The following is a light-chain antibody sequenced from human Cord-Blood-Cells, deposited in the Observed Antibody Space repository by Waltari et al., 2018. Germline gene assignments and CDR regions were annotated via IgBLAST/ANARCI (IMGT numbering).Light chain of an antibody. J-gene: IGKJ2*01. CDR3: QQRSNWPPYT. V-gene: IGKV3-11*01. CDR1: QSVSSY. Sequence: EIVLTQSPATLSLSPGERPTLSCRASQSVSSYLAWYQQKPGQAPGLLIYDASNRATGIPARFSGSGSGTDFTLTISSLEPEDFAVYYCQQRSNWPPYTFGQGTKLEIK. CDR2: DAS.